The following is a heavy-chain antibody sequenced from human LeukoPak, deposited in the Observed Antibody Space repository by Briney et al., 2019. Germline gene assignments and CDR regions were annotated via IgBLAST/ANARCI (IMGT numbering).Heavy chain of an antibody. Sequence: GGSLRLSCAASGFTFSSCSMNWVRQAPGKGLEWVSSISSSSSYIYYADSVKGRFTISRDNAKNSLYLQLNSLRAEDTAVYYCARVLRGYSDYWGQGTLVTVSS. D-gene: IGHD5-12*01. CDR3: ARVLRGYSDY. V-gene: IGHV3-21*01. CDR2: ISSSSSYI. CDR1: GFTFSSCS. J-gene: IGHJ4*02.